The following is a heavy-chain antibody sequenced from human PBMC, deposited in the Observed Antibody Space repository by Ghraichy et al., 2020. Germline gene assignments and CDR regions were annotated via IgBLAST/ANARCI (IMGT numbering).Heavy chain of an antibody. D-gene: IGHD3-3*01. CDR1: GFTFSSYA. CDR3: AKGGGWLVYYFDY. J-gene: IGHJ4*02. V-gene: IGHV3-23*01. CDR2: ISGSGGST. Sequence: LSLTCAASGFTFSSYAMSWVRQAPGKGLEWVSAISGSGGSTYYADSVKGRFTISRDNSKNTLYLQMNSLRAEDTAVYYCAKGGGWLVYYFDYWGQGTLVTVSS.